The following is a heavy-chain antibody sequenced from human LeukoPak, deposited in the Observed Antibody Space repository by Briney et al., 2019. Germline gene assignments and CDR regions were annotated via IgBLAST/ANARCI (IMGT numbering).Heavy chain of an antibody. Sequence: PSETLSLTCTVSGGSISSGSYYWSWIRQPAGKGLEWIGRIYTSGSTNYNPSLKSRVTISVDTSKNQFSLKLSSVTAADTAVYYCARHLSTRTSSTFDPWGQGTLVTVSS. D-gene: IGHD2-2*01. CDR1: GGSISSGSYY. CDR2: IYTSGST. J-gene: IGHJ5*02. CDR3: ARHLSTRTSSTFDP. V-gene: IGHV4-61*02.